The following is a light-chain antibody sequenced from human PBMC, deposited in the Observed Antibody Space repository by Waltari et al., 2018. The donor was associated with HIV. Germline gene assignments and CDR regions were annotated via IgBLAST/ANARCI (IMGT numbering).Light chain of an antibody. J-gene: IGKJ2*03. CDR1: RSIKSTF. Sequence: VVLMQSPGTLSLSPGETASLACRASRSIKSTFLVWYQQKPGQPPQLLTYRASTTSVGIPDSFTASGSGTDFTLTISRLEPEDFAVYFCQQCGTEPRSFGQGT. CDR2: RAS. CDR3: QQCGTEPRS. V-gene: IGKV3-20*01.